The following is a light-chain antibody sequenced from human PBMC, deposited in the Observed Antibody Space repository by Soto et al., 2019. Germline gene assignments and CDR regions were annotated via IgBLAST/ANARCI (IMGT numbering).Light chain of an antibody. CDR1: QSIATW. CDR2: KAS. V-gene: IGKV1-5*03. Sequence: DVQLTQSPSTLSAFVGDTVTITCRASQSIATWLAWHQQKPGKAPKLLIYKASSLASGVPSRFSGSGSGSEFTLTISVLQPDDFATYYCLQYNSFRTFGQWTKVEIK. J-gene: IGKJ1*01. CDR3: LQYNSFRT.